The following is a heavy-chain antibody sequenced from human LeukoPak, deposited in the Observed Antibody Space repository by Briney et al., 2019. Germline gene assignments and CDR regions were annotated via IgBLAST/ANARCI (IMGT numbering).Heavy chain of an antibody. V-gene: IGHV3-30-3*01. J-gene: IGHJ4*02. CDR2: ISNDGDSQ. CDR3: ARDGGSVTLSSTGNYIDY. Sequence: PGGSLRLSCAAFGFTFSRYSMHWVRQAPGKGLEWVAIISNDGDSQDQVDSVKGRFTTSRDNSKSTLYLQMSSLRVEDTAVYFCARDGGSVTLSSTGNYIDYWGQGALVTVSS. CDR1: GFTFSRYS. D-gene: IGHD3-16*01.